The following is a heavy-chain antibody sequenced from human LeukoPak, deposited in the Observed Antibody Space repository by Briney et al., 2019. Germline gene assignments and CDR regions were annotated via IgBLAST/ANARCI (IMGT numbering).Heavy chain of an antibody. CDR3: ARFLSYYYDSSGSTFDY. CDR1: GFTFSSYS. CDR2: ISSSSSYI. Sequence: GGSLRLSCAASGFTFSSYSMNWVRQAPGKGLEWVSSISSSSSYIYYADSVKGRFTISRDNAKNSLYPQMNSLRAEDTAVYYCARFLSYYYDSSGSTFDYWGQGTLVTVSS. V-gene: IGHV3-21*01. J-gene: IGHJ4*02. D-gene: IGHD3-22*01.